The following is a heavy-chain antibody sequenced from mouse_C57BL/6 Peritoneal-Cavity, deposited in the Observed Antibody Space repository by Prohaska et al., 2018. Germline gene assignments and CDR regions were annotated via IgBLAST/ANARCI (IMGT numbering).Heavy chain of an antibody. Sequence: EVKLLQSGGGLVQPGGSLKLSCAASGIDFSRYWMSWVRRAPGKGLEWIGEINPDSSTINYARSLKDKFIISRDNDKNTLYLQMSKVRSEDTALYYCASSNSYAMDYWGQGTSVTVSS. CDR3: ASSNSYAMDY. CDR1: GIDFSRYW. V-gene: IGHV4-1*01. CDR2: INPDSSTI. J-gene: IGHJ4*01. D-gene: IGHD2-5*01.